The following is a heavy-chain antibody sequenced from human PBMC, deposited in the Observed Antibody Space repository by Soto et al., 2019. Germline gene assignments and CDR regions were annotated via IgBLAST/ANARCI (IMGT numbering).Heavy chain of an antibody. V-gene: IGHV1-69*06. CDR1: GATFSSYA. J-gene: IGHJ4*02. D-gene: IGHD5-12*01. Sequence: ASVKVSCKTSGATFSSYAITWVRQAPGQGLEWMGGIVPTVDTSTYAQKFQGRVTITADKFTNTVYMELSSLRSDDTAVYYCVRVVAIPGYPDNWGQGTLVTVSS. CDR2: IVPTVDTS. CDR3: VRVVAIPGYPDN.